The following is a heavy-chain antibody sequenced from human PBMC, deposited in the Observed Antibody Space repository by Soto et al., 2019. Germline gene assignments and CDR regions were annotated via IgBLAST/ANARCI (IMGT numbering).Heavy chain of an antibody. CDR3: AREKPPRALITIFGVVTNNWFDP. J-gene: IGHJ5*02. CDR2: INAGNGNT. V-gene: IGHV1-3*01. Sequence: ASVKVSFKASGYTFTSYATHWVRQAPGQRLEWMGWINAGNGNTKYSQKFQGRVTITRDTSASTAYMELSSLRSEDTAVYYCAREKPPRALITIFGVVTNNWFDPWGQGTLVTVSS. CDR1: GYTFTSYA. D-gene: IGHD3-3*01.